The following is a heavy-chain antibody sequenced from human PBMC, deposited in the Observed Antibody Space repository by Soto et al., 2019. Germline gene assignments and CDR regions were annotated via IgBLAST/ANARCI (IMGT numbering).Heavy chain of an antibody. J-gene: IGHJ6*02. Sequence: QVQLVESGGGVVQPGRSLRLSCAASGFTFSSYGMHWVRQAPGKGLEWVAVISYDGSNKYYADSVKGRFTISRDNSKNTLYLQMNSLRAEDTAVYCCAKDGTHCSSTSCQDYYGMDVWGQGTTVTVSS. D-gene: IGHD2-2*01. V-gene: IGHV3-30*18. CDR2: ISYDGSNK. CDR1: GFTFSSYG. CDR3: AKDGTHCSSTSCQDYYGMDV.